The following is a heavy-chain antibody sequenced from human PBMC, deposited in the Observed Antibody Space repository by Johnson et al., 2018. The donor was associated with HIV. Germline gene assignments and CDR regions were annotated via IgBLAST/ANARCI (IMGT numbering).Heavy chain of an antibody. CDR2: ITGSGGT. D-gene: IGHD7-27*01. CDR3: ARAIRSLGINTGYDAFDI. Sequence: VQLVESGGGLVQAGGSLRLSCAASGFTFNSYVMSWVRQAPGKGLEWVSSITGSGGTYYADSVKGRFTISRDKSKNTLYLQRNSLIAEDTAVYYCARAIRSLGINTGYDAFDIWGQGTMVTVSS. V-gene: IGHV3-23*04. J-gene: IGHJ3*02. CDR1: GFTFNSYV.